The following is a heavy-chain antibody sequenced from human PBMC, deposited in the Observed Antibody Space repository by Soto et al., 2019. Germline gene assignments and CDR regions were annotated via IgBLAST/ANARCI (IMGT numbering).Heavy chain of an antibody. CDR1: GFTFSNAW. CDR2: IKTKTDGGTT. D-gene: IGHD2-21*02. J-gene: IGHJ6*02. Sequence: EVQLVESGGGLVKPGGSLRLSFAASGFTFSNAWMSWVRQAPGKGLEWVGRIKTKTDGGTTDYAAPVKGRFTISRDDSKNTLYLQMNSLKTEDTDVYYCTTGVTSRGMDVWGQGTTVTVSS. CDR3: TTGVTSRGMDV. V-gene: IGHV3-15*01.